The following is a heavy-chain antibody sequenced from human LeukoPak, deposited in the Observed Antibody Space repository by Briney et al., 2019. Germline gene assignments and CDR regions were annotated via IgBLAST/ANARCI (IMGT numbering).Heavy chain of an antibody. J-gene: IGHJ3*02. CDR3: AKSNWNSPEI. D-gene: IGHD1-20*01. CDR2: IGGSGGST. Sequence: GGSLRLSCAASGFTFSSYAMSWVRQAPGKGLEWVSTIGGSGGSTYYADSVKGRFTISRDNSKNTLYLQMNSLRAEDTAVYYCAKSNWNSPEIWGQGTMVTVSS. V-gene: IGHV3-23*01. CDR1: GFTFSSYA.